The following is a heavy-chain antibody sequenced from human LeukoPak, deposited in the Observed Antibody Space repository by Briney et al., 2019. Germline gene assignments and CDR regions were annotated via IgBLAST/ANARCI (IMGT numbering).Heavy chain of an antibody. CDR2: ISSSGSTI. V-gene: IGHV3-48*03. CDR3: ARVGIRFLEWEGYYGMDV. Sequence: GGSLRLSCAASGFTFSSYETNWVRQAPGKGLEWVSYISSSGSTIYYADSVKGRFTISRDNAKSSLYLQMNSLRAEDTAVYYCARVGIRFLEWEGYYGMDVWGQGTTVTVSS. D-gene: IGHD3-3*01. CDR1: GFTFSSYE. J-gene: IGHJ6*02.